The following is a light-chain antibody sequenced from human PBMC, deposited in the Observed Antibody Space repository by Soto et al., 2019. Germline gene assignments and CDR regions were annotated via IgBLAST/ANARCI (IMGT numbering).Light chain of an antibody. CDR1: SSDVGGYNF. J-gene: IGLJ2*01. CDR2: HVS. V-gene: IGLV2-11*01. Sequence: QSALTQPRSVSGSPGQSVTISCTGTSSDVGGYNFVSWYQQHPGTVPKLLIYHVSKRPSGVPNRFSGSRSGNTASLTISGLQADDEADYYCYSYAGRYTVIFGGGTKLTVL. CDR3: YSYAGRYTVI.